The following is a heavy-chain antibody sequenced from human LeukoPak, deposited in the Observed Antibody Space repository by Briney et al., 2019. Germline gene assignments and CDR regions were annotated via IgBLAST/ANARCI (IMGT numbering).Heavy chain of an antibody. D-gene: IGHD2-2*01. CDR2: ISSSDTTI. CDR1: EFTFSNYA. J-gene: IGHJ4*02. Sequence: GVSLRLSCAASEFTFSNYAMNWVRQAPGKGLEWVSYISSSDTTIYYADSVKGRFTISRDNAKNSLYLQMNSLRVEDTAVYYCARGLPATLLDYWGQGTLVTVSS. V-gene: IGHV3-48*04. CDR3: ARGLPATLLDY.